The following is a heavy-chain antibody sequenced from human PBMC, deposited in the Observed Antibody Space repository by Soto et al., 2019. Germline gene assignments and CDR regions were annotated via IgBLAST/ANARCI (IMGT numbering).Heavy chain of an antibody. CDR1: GGSISSSSYY. V-gene: IGHV4-39*01. D-gene: IGHD3-3*01. CDR2: IYYSGST. J-gene: IGHJ4*02. CDR3: AKIGYLGVVITDDNFDY. Sequence: SETLSLTCTVSGGSISSSSYYWGWIRQPPGKGLEWIGSIYYSGSTYYNPSLKSRVTISVDTSKNQFSLKLSSVTAADTAVYYCAKIGYLGVVITDDNFDYWGQGTLVTVSS.